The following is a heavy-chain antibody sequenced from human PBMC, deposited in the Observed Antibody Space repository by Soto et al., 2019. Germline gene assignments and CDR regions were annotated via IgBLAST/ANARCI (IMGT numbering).Heavy chain of an antibody. D-gene: IGHD2-15*01. CDR3: TRDLNGGSTFDY. Sequence: QVQLVQSGAEVKKPGASVRVSCKPSGYTLRNYAIHWVRQDAGQSLEWLAWIDDGSGRATSSQKVQGRIIVTRDSTAATYDLDLTSLTSEDTAGYFCTRDLNGGSTFDYWGQGALVIVS. J-gene: IGHJ4*02. V-gene: IGHV1-3*01. CDR2: IDDGSGRA. CDR1: GYTLRNYA.